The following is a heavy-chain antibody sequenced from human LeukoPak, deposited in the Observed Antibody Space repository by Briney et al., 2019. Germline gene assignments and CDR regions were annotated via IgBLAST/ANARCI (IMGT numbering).Heavy chain of an antibody. D-gene: IGHD3-22*01. CDR3: AREGDDYYDSSGYYPN. J-gene: IGHJ4*02. CDR1: GFTVSSNY. Sequence: GGSLRLSCAASGFTVSSNYMSWVRQAPGKGLEWVSVIYSGGSTYYADSVKGRFTISRDNSKNTLYLQMNSLRAEDTAVYYCAREGDDYYDSSGYYPNWGQGTLVNDSS. CDR2: IYSGGST. V-gene: IGHV3-66*01.